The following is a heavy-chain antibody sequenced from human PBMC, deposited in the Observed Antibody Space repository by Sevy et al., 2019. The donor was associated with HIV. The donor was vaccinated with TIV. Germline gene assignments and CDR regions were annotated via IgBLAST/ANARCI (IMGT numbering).Heavy chain of an antibody. D-gene: IGHD6-19*01. CDR3: ARAIGTQVAGLYYFDY. J-gene: IGHJ4*02. CDR1: GYSISSDYY. V-gene: IGHV4-38-2*01. CDR2: IYHSGYS. Sequence: SETLSLTCAVSGYSISSDYYWGWIRQPPGKGLEWIGSIYHSGYSYYNPSLKSRVTISVDTSKNQFSLKLSSVTAADTAVYRYARAIGTQVAGLYYFDYWGQGTLVTVSS.